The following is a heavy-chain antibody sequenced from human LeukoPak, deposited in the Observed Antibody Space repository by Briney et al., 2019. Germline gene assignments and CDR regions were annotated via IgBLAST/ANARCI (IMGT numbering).Heavy chain of an antibody. J-gene: IGHJ5*02. CDR1: GGTFSSYA. CDR2: IIPIFGTA. CDR3: ARDGIGYYDSSGYYLTNWFDP. D-gene: IGHD3-22*01. Sequence: SVKVSCKASGGTFSSYAISWVRQAPGQGLEWMGGIIPIFGTANYAQKFQGRVTITADESTSTAYMELSSLRSEDTAVYYCARDGIGYYDSSGYYLTNWFDPWGQGTLVTVSS. V-gene: IGHV1-69*13.